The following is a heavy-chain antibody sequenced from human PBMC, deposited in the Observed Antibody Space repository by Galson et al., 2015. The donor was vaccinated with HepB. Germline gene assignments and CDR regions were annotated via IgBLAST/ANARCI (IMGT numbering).Heavy chain of an antibody. Sequence: ETLSLTCAVSGYSISRSNWWGWIRQTPGQGLEWIGYIYYSGTTYYNPSLKSRVSVSMDTSKNQFSLRLRSVTAVDTAVYYCTGKSGHYVDFWGQGTLVTVSS. CDR3: TGKSGHYVDF. CDR1: GYSISRSNW. V-gene: IGHV4-28*01. J-gene: IGHJ4*02. CDR2: IYYSGTT. D-gene: IGHD3-10*02.